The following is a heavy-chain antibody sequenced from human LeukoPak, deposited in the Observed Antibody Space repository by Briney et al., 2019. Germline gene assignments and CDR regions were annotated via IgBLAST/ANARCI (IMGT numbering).Heavy chain of an antibody. J-gene: IGHJ4*02. CDR1: GFTFSSYN. V-gene: IGHV3-21*01. CDR2: ITSTGSYT. Sequence: GGSLRLSCAASGFTFSSYNMNWVRQAPGKGLEWVSSITSTGSYTFYADSVKGRFTISRDNAKNSLYLQMNSLRAEDTAVYYCARDQGGVGYWGQGTLVTVSS. CDR3: ARDQGGVGY. D-gene: IGHD3-16*01.